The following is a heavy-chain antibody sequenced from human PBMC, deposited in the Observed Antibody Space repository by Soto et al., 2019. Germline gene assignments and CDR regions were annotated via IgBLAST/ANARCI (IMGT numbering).Heavy chain of an antibody. CDR1: GFTFSSYW. V-gene: IGHV3-74*01. CDR3: ARVEDYCSGGSCYYYYGMDV. CDR2: INSDGSST. D-gene: IGHD2-15*01. Sequence: EVQLVESGGGLVQPGGSLRLSCAASGFTFSSYWMHWVRQAPGKGLVWVSRINSDGSSTSYADSVKGRFTISRDNAKNTLYLHMNSLRAEDTAVYYCARVEDYCSGGSCYYYYGMDVWGQGTTVTVSS. J-gene: IGHJ6*02.